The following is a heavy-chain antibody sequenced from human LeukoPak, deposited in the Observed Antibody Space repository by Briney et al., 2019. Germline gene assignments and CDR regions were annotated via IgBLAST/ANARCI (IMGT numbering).Heavy chain of an antibody. CDR2: IIPIFGTA. D-gene: IGHD5-18*01. CDR3: ARGLSGYSYGYMGYYYYMDV. J-gene: IGHJ6*03. CDR1: GGAFSSYA. Sequence: SVKVSCKASGGAFSSYAISWVRQAPGQGLKWMGRIIPIFGTANYAQKFQGRVTITTDESTSTAYMELSSLRSEDTAVYYCARGLSGYSYGYMGYYYYMDVWGKGTTVTVSS. V-gene: IGHV1-69*05.